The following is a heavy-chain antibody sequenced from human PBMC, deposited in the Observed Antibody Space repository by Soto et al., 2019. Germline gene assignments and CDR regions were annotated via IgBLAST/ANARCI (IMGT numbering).Heavy chain of an antibody. V-gene: IGHV1-3*01. CDR1: GYTFTRYA. CDR2: INAGNGNT. CDR3: ARDSLLRVYGDYDY. Sequence: ASVKVSCKAAGYTFTRYAMDCLIRHPGERVEGMVWINAGNGNTKYSQKFQGRVTITRDTSASTAYMELSSLRSEDTAVYYCARDSLLRVYGDYDYWGQGTLVTVSS. D-gene: IGHD4-17*01. J-gene: IGHJ4*02.